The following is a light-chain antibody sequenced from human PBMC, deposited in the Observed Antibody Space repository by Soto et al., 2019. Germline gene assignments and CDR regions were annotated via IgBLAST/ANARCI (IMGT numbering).Light chain of an antibody. CDR2: LKSDGSH. V-gene: IGLV4-69*01. Sequence: QPVLTQSPSASASLGASVNLTCTLSSGHSTYAIAWHQQQPEKGLRYLMNLKSDGSHRKGDGIPDRFSGSSSGPERYLTISSLQSEDEADYHCQTWGTGIVVFGGGTKVIVL. CDR1: SGHSTYA. J-gene: IGLJ2*01. CDR3: QTWGTGIVV.